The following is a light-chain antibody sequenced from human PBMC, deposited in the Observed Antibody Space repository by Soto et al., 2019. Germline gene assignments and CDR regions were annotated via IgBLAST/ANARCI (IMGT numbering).Light chain of an antibody. CDR3: QSYAGSLSGYV. CDR2: GHS. J-gene: IGLJ1*01. CDR1: SSNIGAGFD. V-gene: IGLV1-40*01. Sequence: QSVLTQSPSVSGAPGQRVTISCTGSSSNIGAGFDVHWYQQLPGTAPKLLIFGHSNRPSGVPDRFSGSKSGTSASLAITGLQPEDEADYYCQSYAGSLSGYVFGTGTKATVL.